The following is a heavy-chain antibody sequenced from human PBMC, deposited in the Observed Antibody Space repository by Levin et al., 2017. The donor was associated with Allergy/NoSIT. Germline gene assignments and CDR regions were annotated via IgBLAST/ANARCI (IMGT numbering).Heavy chain of an antibody. Sequence: SQTFSLTCTVSGGSISSSYWSWIRQPPGKGLEWIGYIYYSGSTNYNPSLKSRVTISVDTSKNQFSLKLSSVTAADTAVYYCAGGTRTGRDGYFDYWGQGTLVTVSS. CDR2: IYYSGST. J-gene: IGHJ4*02. V-gene: IGHV4-59*01. CDR3: AGGTRTGRDGYFDY. D-gene: IGHD5-24*01. CDR1: GGSISSSY.